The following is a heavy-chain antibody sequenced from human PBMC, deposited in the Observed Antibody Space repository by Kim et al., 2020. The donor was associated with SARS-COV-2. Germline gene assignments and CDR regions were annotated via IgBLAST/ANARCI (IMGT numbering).Heavy chain of an antibody. CDR2: ISGDGGST. Sequence: GGSLRLSCAASGFTFDDYAMHWVRQAPGKGLEWVSLISGDGGSTYYADSVKGRFTISRDNSKNSLYLQMNSLRTEDTALYYCAKGRVPAALYYYYYYGMDVWGQGTTVTVSS. CDR3: AKGRVPAALYYYYYYGMDV. CDR1: GFTFDDYA. V-gene: IGHV3-43*02. D-gene: IGHD2-2*01. J-gene: IGHJ6*02.